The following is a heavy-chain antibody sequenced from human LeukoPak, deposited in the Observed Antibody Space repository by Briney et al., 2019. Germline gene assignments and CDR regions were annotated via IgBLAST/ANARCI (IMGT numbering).Heavy chain of an antibody. CDR1: GFTFSSYG. CDR3: AKSFGGYDGGYDYGMDV. Sequence: PGGSLRLSCAASGFTFSSYGMHGVRQAPGKGLEWVAVISYDGSNKYYADSVKGRFTISRDNSKNTMYLQMNRLRAEDTAVYYCAKSFGGYDGGYDYGMDVWGQGTTVT. D-gene: IGHD5-12*01. CDR2: ISYDGSNK. J-gene: IGHJ6*02. V-gene: IGHV3-30*18.